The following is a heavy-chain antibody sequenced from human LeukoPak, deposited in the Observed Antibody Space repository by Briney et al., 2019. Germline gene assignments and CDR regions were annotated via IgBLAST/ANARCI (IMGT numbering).Heavy chain of an antibody. CDR3: AKNTKFRGDDAFDI. Sequence: GSLRLSCAASGFTFSSYAMHWVRQAPGKGLEWVAVISYDGSNKYYADSVKGRFTISRDNSKNTLYLQMNSLRAEDTAVYYCAKNTKFRGDDAFDIWGQGTMVTVSS. D-gene: IGHD2-21*01. V-gene: IGHV3-30-3*02. J-gene: IGHJ3*02. CDR1: GFTFSSYA. CDR2: ISYDGSNK.